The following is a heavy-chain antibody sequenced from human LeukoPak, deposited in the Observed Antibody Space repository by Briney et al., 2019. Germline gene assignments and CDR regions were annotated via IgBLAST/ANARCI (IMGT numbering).Heavy chain of an antibody. CDR2: IYSSGST. J-gene: IGHJ4*02. CDR1: GCTVSSNY. D-gene: IGHD5-12*01. CDR3: WRDSGKGGDY. V-gene: IGHV3-53*01. Sequence: GGSLRLSCAASGCTVSSNYMSWVRQPPGKGLEWVSVIYSSGSTYYAYSVKGRFTISIDTSKNMLYLQLNSVSAVDTAVYYCWRDSGKGGDYWGQGTLVTVSS.